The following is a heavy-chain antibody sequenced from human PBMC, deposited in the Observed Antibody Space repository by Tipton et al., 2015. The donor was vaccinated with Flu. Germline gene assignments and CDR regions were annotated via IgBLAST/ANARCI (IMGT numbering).Heavy chain of an antibody. V-gene: IGHV3-23*01. CDR2: ISGTTENT. CDR1: GFTFSSFA. Sequence: SLRLSCAASGFTFSSFAMTWVRQAPGAGLAWVSTISGTTENTHYADSVKGRFTISRDNSENTLPLQMNSLRAEDTAIYYCAKASGVYGSGTYSPRVDSWGQGTLVTVSS. D-gene: IGHD3-10*01. CDR3: AKASGVYGSGTYSPRVDS. J-gene: IGHJ4*02.